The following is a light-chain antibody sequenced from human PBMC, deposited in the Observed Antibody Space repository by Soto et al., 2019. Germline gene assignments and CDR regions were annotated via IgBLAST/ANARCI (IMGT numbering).Light chain of an antibody. J-gene: IGKJ1*01. CDR2: AAS. CDR1: QGISSY. V-gene: IGKV1-8*01. CDR3: QQYYSYLPA. Sequence: AIRMTQSPSSFSASTGDRVTITCRASQGISSYLAGYQQKPGKAPKLLIYAASTLQSGVPSRFIGRGSGTDFTLTISCLQAEDFATYYCQQYYSYLPAFGQGTKVEIK.